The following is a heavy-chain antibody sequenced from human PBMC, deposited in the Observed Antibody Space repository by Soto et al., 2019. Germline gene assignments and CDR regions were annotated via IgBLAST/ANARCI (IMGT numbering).Heavy chain of an antibody. J-gene: IGHJ6*04. CDR1: GFTFTSYW. D-gene: IGHD2-21*01. CDR2: INKDGSEK. V-gene: IGHV3-7*01. CDR3: VREIASRL. Sequence: EVQVVESGGGLVQPGGSLRLYCAASGFTFTSYWMTWVRQAPGRGLEWVANINKDGSEKSYVDSVKGRFTISRDNAESSLYLQMNSLRADDTAVYYCVREIASRLWGKGTTVIVSS.